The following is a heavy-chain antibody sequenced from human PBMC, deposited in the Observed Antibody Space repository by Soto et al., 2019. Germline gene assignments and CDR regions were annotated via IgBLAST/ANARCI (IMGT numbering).Heavy chain of an antibody. CDR2: ISGSGGST. CDR1: GFTFSSYA. D-gene: IGHD3-22*01. J-gene: IGHJ4*02. V-gene: IGHV3-23*01. CDR3: AKSAVTTMIVVGGFDY. Sequence: GGSLRLSCAASGFTFSSYAMSWVRQAPGKGLEWVSAISGSGGSTYYADSVKGRFTISRDNSKNTLYLQMNSLRAEDTAVYYCAKSAVTTMIVVGGFDYWGQGTLVTVSS.